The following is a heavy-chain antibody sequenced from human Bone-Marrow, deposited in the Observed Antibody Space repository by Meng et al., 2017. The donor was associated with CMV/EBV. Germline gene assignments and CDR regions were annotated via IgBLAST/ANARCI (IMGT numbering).Heavy chain of an antibody. D-gene: IGHD6-6*01. CDR2: INHSGST. V-gene: IGHV4-34*01. Sequence: SETLSLTCAVYGGSFSGYYWSWIRQPPGKGLEWIGEINHSGSTNYNPSLKSRVTISVDTSKNQFSLKLSSVTAADTAVYYCARADGSEYSSSSGLGGIDYWGQGPLVTVSS. J-gene: IGHJ4*02. CDR1: GGSFSGYY. CDR3: ARADGSEYSSSSGLGGIDY.